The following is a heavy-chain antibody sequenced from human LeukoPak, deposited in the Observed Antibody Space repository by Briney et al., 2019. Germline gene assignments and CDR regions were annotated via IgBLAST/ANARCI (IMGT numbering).Heavy chain of an antibody. Sequence: GGSLRLSCAASGFTFSNHAMSWVRQAPGKGLEWVSCMTSGGTTYYSDSVKSRFTISRSNSNRTPYQQMNSLRAEDAGVYYCAGQGITAGGTLGYYFDYWGQGTLVTVSP. CDR1: GFTFSNHA. J-gene: IGHJ4*02. CDR2: MTSGGTT. CDR3: AGQGITAGGTLGYYFDY. V-gene: IGHV3-23*01. D-gene: IGHD6-13*01.